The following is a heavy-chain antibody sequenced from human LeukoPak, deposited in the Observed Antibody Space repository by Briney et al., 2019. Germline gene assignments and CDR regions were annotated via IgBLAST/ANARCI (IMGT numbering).Heavy chain of an antibody. D-gene: IGHD2-15*01. CDR2: ISSSSSTT. J-gene: IGHJ4*02. CDR1: GFTFSSYS. Sequence: GGSLRPSCAASGFTFSSYSMNWVRQAPGKGLEWVSYISSSSSTTYYADSVKGRFTISRDNSKNSLYLQMNSLRAEDTALYYCAKDVRYCSGGSCRTFDYWGQGTLVTVSS. CDR3: AKDVRYCSGGSCRTFDY. V-gene: IGHV3-48*04.